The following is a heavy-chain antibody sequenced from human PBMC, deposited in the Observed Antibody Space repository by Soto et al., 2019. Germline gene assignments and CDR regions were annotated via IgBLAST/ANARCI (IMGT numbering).Heavy chain of an antibody. CDR3: ARSPRQDDYGGNSEGAYYYYGMDV. D-gene: IGHD4-17*01. CDR2: INPSGGST. V-gene: IGHV1-46*01. Sequence: ASVKVSCKASGYTFTSYYMHWVRQAPGQGLEWMGIINPSGGSTSYAQKFQGRVTMTRDTSTSTVYMELSSLRSEDTAVYYCARSPRQDDYGGNSEGAYYYYGMDVWGQGTTVTVSS. CDR1: GYTFTSYY. J-gene: IGHJ6*02.